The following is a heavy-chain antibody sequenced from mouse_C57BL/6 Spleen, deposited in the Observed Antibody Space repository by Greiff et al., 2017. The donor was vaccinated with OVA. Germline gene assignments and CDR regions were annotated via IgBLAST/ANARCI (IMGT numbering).Heavy chain of an antibody. J-gene: IGHJ4*01. Sequence: QVQLKQPGAELVKPGASVKLSCKASGYTFTSYWMHWVKQRPGQGLEWIGMIHPNSGSTNYNEKFKSKATLTVDNSSSTAHMQLSSLTSEDSAVYYRARSKWDLAMDYWGQGTSDTVST. V-gene: IGHV1-64*01. CDR3: ARSKWDLAMDY. CDR1: GYTFTSYW. D-gene: IGHD4-1*01. CDR2: IHPNSGST.